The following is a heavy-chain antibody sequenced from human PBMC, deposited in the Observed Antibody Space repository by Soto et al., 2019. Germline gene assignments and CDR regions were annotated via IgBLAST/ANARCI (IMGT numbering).Heavy chain of an antibody. CDR1: GGSISSGGYY. D-gene: IGHD2-15*01. Sequence: QVQLQESGPGLVKPSQTLSLTCTVSGGSISSGGYYWSWIRQHPGKGLEWIGYIYYSGSTNYNPSLTSRVTTSVETSKKQFALKLSSVPAANTAVYYCADYCRGRSCYLDSWGQGTLVTVSS. CDR3: ADYCRGRSCYLDS. V-gene: IGHV4-31*03. CDR2: IYYSGST. J-gene: IGHJ4*02.